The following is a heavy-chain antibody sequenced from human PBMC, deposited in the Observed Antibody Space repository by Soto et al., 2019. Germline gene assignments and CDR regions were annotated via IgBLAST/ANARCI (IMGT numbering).Heavy chain of an antibody. J-gene: IGHJ6*02. Sequence: SETLSLTCAVSGGSISSSNWWSWVRPPPGKGLEWIGEIYHSGSTNYNPSLKSRVTISVDKSKNQFSLKLSSVTAADTAVYYCARAPWRYYYGSGSYQGMDVWGQGTTVTVSS. V-gene: IGHV4-4*02. CDR2: IYHSGST. CDR1: GGSISSSNW. D-gene: IGHD3-10*01. CDR3: ARAPWRYYYGSGSYQGMDV.